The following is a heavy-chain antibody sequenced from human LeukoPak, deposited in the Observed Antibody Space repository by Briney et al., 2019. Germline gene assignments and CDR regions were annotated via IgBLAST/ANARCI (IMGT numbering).Heavy chain of an antibody. CDR2: ISYDGSNK. D-gene: IGHD3-10*01. CDR1: GFTFSSYG. Sequence: GGSLRLSCAASGFTFSSYGMHWVRQAPGKGLEWVAVISYDGSNKYYADSVKGRFTISRDNSKNTLYLQMNSLRAEDTAVYYCAKYLSYYYYMDVWGKGTTVTVSS. J-gene: IGHJ6*03. V-gene: IGHV3-30*18. CDR3: AKYLSYYYYMDV.